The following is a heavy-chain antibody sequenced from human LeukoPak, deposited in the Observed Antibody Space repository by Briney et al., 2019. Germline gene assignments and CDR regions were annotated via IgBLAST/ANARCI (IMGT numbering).Heavy chain of an antibody. CDR2: ITSDGYST. D-gene: IGHD3-10*01. CDR3: ARSGWPYYFDY. V-gene: IGHV3-74*01. J-gene: IGHJ4*02. CDR1: GFTISRHW. Sequence: GGSLRLSCAASGFTISRHWMHWVRQAPGKGLVWVSRITSDGYSTSYADSVKGRFTISRDNAKNTLYLQMNSLRAEDTAVYYCARSGWPYYFDYWGQGTLVTVSS.